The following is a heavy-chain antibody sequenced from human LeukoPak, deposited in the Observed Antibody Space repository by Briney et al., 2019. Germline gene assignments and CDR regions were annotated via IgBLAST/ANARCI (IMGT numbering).Heavy chain of an antibody. D-gene: IGHD6-6*01. CDR1: GGSISSYY. Sequence: SETLSLTCTVSGGSISSYYWSWIRQPPGKGLEWIGYIYYSGSTNYNPSLKSRVTISVDTSKNQFSLKLSSVTAEDTAVYYCARVGRRGSSSLNYWGQGTLVTVSS. J-gene: IGHJ4*02. CDR2: IYYSGST. CDR3: ARVGRRGSSSLNY. V-gene: IGHV4-59*01.